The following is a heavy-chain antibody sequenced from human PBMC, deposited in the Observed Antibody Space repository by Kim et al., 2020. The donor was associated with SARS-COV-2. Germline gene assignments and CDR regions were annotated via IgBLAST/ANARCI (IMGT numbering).Heavy chain of an antibody. CDR2: IYYSGST. J-gene: IGHJ3*02. D-gene: IGHD3-16*01. Sequence: SETLSLTCTVSGGSISSYYWSWIRQPPGKGLEWIGYIYYSGSTSYNPSLKSRVTMSVDTSKNQFSLKLRSVTAADTAVYYCARDRAPTRVMGSPDAFDIWGQGTLVTVSS. CDR3: ARDRAPTRVMGSPDAFDI. CDR1: GGSISSYY. V-gene: IGHV4-59*01.